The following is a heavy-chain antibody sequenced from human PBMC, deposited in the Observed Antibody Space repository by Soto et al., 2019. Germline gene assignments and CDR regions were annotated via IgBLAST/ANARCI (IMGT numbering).Heavy chain of an antibody. CDR3: ATLRDVGFDP. D-gene: IGHD2-21*01. CDR2: ISSSSSYI. J-gene: IGHJ5*02. CDR1: GFTFSSYS. V-gene: IGHV3-21*04. Sequence: GGSLRLSCAASGFTFSSYSMNWVRRAPGKGLEWVSSISSSSSYIYYADSVKGRFTISRDNAKNSLYLQMNSLRAEDTAVYYCATLRDVGFDPWGQGTLVTVSS.